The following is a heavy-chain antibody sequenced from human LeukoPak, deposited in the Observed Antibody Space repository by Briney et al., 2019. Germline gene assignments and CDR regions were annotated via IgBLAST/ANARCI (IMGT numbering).Heavy chain of an antibody. CDR1: GFTFSSYS. D-gene: IGHD4-23*01. CDR3: ARDDYGGKLDI. V-gene: IGHV3-33*08. CDR2: IWYDGSNK. J-gene: IGHJ3*02. Sequence: GGSLRLSCAASGFTFSSYSMNWVRQAPGKGLEWVAVIWYDGSNKYYADSVKGRFTISRDNSKNTLYLQMNSLRAEDTAVCYCARDDYGGKLDIWGQGTVVTVSS.